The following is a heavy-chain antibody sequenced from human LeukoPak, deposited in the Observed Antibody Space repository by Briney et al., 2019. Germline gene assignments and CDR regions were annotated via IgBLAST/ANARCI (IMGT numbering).Heavy chain of an antibody. V-gene: IGHV3-66*01. CDR1: GFTVSSNY. J-gene: IGHJ4*02. D-gene: IGHD6-13*01. Sequence: GGSLRLSCAASGFTVSSNYMSWVRQAPGKGLEWVSVIYSGGSTYYADSVKGRFTISRDNSKNTLYPQMNSLRAEDTAVYYCARAWAAAALDYWGQGTLVTVSS. CDR3: ARAWAAAALDY. CDR2: IYSGGST.